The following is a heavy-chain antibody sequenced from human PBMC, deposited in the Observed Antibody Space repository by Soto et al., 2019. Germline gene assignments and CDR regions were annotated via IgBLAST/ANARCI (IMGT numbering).Heavy chain of an antibody. CDR2: IIPIFGTA. V-gene: IGHV1-69*13. J-gene: IGHJ5*02. Sequence: ASVKVSCKASGGTFSSYAISWVRQAPGQGLEWMGGIIPIFGTANYAQKFQGRVTITADESTSTAYMELSSLRSEDTAVYYCARDATYYYDSSGYEQGNWFDPWG. CDR1: GGTFSSYA. D-gene: IGHD3-22*01. CDR3: ARDATYYYDSSGYEQGNWFDP.